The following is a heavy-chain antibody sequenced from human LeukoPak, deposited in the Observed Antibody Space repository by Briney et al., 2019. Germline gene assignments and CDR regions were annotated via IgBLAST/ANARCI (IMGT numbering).Heavy chain of an antibody. V-gene: IGHV4-34*01. D-gene: IGHD5-18*01. CDR1: GGSFSGYY. CDR2: INHSGST. J-gene: IGHJ5*02. CDR3: ARWGGYSYGYRNWFDP. Sequence: SETLSLTCAVYGGSFSGYYWSWIRQPPGKGLEWIGEINHSGSTNYNPSLKSRVTISVDTSKNQFSLKLSSVTAADTAVYYCARWGGYSYGYRNWFDPWGQGTLVTVSS.